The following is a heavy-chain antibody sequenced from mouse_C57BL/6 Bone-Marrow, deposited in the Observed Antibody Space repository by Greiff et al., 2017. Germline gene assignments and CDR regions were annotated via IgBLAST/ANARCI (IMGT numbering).Heavy chain of an antibody. D-gene: IGHD2-5*01. CDR1: GYTFTEYT. V-gene: IGHV1-62-2*01. Sequence: VQLQQSGAELVKPGASVKLSCKASGYTFTEYTIHWVKQRSGQGLEWIGWFYPGSGSIKYNEKFKDKATLTADKSSSTVYMELIRLTSEDSAVYFCARHEAYYSKKGDYFDYWGQGTTLTVSS. CDR2: FYPGSGSI. J-gene: IGHJ2*01. CDR3: ARHEAYYSKKGDYFDY.